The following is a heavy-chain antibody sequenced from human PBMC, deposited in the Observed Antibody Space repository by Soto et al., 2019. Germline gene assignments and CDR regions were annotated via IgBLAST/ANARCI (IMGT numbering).Heavy chain of an antibody. CDR2: IYSTGTT. CDR3: ARDLRLDS. J-gene: IGHJ4*02. CDR1: GGSIRSGGYY. D-gene: IGHD2-21*02. V-gene: IGHV4-31*03. Sequence: SETLSLTCTVSGGSIRSGGYYWNWIRQHPGKGLEWIAYIYSTGTTYYNPSLKSRVTISIDRSNNQFSLMLSSVTAADTAVYYCARDLRLDSWGPGTLVTVSS.